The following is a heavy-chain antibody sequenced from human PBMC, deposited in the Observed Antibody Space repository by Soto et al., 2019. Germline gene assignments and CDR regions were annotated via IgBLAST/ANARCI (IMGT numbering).Heavy chain of an antibody. CDR2: ISAYNGNT. Sequence: ASVKVSCKASGYTFTSYGISWVRQAPGQGLEWMGWISAYNGNTNYAQKLQGRVTMTTDTSTSTAYMELRSLRSDDTAVYYCARVPPGSVAVTTNAEYYFAYWGQGTLVTVSS. J-gene: IGHJ4*02. D-gene: IGHD4-4*01. CDR1: GYTFTSYG. CDR3: ARVPPGSVAVTTNAEYYFAY. V-gene: IGHV1-18*01.